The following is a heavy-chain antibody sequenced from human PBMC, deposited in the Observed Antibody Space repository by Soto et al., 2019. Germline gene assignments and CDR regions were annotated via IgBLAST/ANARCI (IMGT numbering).Heavy chain of an antibody. J-gene: IGHJ4*02. D-gene: IGHD3-16*02. CDR1: GVTVSSYA. CDR3: ARGPVTYYDYVWGSYRSPFDY. V-gene: IGHV1-69*13. Sequence: SVKVCCEASGVTVSSYAISWVRQAPGQGLEWMGGIIPIFGTANYAQKFQGRVTITADESTSTAYMELSSLRSEDTAVYYCARGPVTYYDYVWGSYRSPFDYWGQGTRVTVSS. CDR2: IIPIFGTA.